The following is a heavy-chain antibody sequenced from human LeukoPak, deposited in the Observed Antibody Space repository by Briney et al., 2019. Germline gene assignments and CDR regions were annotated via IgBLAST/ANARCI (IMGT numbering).Heavy chain of an antibody. Sequence: GGSLRLSCAASGFTFSDYPMNWVRQAPGKGLEWVSYISGSSTIYADSVKGRFTISRDNAKNSLFLQMNSLRAEDTAVYYCAKDFYDSSGYDYWGQGTLVTVSS. CDR3: AKDFYDSSGYDY. D-gene: IGHD3-22*01. J-gene: IGHJ4*02. V-gene: IGHV3-69-1*01. CDR1: GFTFSDYP. CDR2: ISGSSTI.